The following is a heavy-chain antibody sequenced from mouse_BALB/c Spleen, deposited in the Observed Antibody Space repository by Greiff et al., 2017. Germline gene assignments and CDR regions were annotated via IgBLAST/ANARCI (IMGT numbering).Heavy chain of an antibody. D-gene: IGHD2-10*01. CDR2: ISSGGST. CDR1: GFTFSSYA. J-gene: IGHJ3*01. CDR3: ARGSYYGRAWFAY. Sequence: EVQVVESGGGLVKPGGSLKLSCAASGFTFSSYAMSWVRQTPEKRLEWVASISSGGSTYYPDSVKGRFTISRDNARNILYLQMSSLRSEDTAMYYCARGSYYGRAWFAYWGQGTLVTVSA. V-gene: IGHV5-6-5*01.